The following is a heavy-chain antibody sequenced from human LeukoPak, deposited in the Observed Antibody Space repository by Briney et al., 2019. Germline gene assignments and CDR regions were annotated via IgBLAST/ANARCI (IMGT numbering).Heavy chain of an antibody. Sequence: PSQTLSLTCTVSGGSISSYYWSWIRQSPGKGLECIGYIHYTGSTNYNPSLKSRVTISVETSKNQFSLKLKSVTAADTAVYYCARGGYYGSGNDFRFDPWGQGTLVTVSA. J-gene: IGHJ5*02. CDR3: ARGGYYGSGNDFRFDP. D-gene: IGHD3-10*01. V-gene: IGHV4-59*01. CDR1: GGSISSYY. CDR2: IHYTGST.